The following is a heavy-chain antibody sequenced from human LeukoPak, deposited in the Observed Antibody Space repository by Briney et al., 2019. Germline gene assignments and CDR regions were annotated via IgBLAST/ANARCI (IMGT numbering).Heavy chain of an antibody. CDR1: GFTFSSYS. CDR2: ISSSSSYI. V-gene: IGHV3-21*01. J-gene: IGHJ4*02. D-gene: IGHD6-13*01. Sequence: PGGSLRLSCAASGFTFSSYSMNWVRQAPGKGLEWVSSISSSSSYIYYADSVKGRFTISRDNPKNSLYLQMNSLRAEDTAVYYCARDRRSRYSFDYWGQGTLVTVSS. CDR3: ARDRRSRYSFDY.